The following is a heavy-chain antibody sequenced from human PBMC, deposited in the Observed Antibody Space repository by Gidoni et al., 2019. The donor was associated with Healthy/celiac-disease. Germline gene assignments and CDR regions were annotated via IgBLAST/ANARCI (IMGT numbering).Heavy chain of an antibody. CDR3: ARVAGYSGGWYDY. V-gene: IGHV3-74*01. CDR1: GFTFSNHW. J-gene: IGHJ4*02. D-gene: IGHD6-19*01. Sequence: EVQLVESGGGLVQPGGSLRLSCAASGFTFSNHWMHWVRQAPGKGPVWVSRINSDGSSTNYADSVKGRFTISRDNAKNTLYLQMNSLRAEDTAVYYCARVAGYSGGWYDYWGLGTLVTVSS. CDR2: INSDGSST.